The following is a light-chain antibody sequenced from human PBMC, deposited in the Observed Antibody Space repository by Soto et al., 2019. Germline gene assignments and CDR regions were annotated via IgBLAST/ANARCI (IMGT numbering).Light chain of an antibody. Sequence: QSVLTQPPSASGTPGQRVTISCSGSSSNIGNTYVNWYQQFPGTAPKLLIYGNSNRPSGVPDRFSGSKSGTSASLAITGLQAEDEADYYCQSYDSSLSVVFGGGTKLTVL. CDR1: SSNIGNTY. J-gene: IGLJ2*01. CDR2: GNS. V-gene: IGLV1-40*01. CDR3: QSYDSSLSVV.